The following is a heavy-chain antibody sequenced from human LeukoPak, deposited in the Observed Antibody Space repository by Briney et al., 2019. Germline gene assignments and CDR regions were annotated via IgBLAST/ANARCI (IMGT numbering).Heavy chain of an antibody. CDR3: ARVRDGDYYDY. D-gene: IGHD4-17*01. Sequence: GGSLILSCAASGFTFSGFEMNWVRQAPGKGLEWVSYISSTGSPTYYADSVKGRFTISRDNAKNPLYLQMNSLRADDTAVYYCARVRDGDYYDYWGQGTQVTVSS. V-gene: IGHV3-48*03. CDR1: GFTFSGFE. CDR2: ISSTGSPT. J-gene: IGHJ4*02.